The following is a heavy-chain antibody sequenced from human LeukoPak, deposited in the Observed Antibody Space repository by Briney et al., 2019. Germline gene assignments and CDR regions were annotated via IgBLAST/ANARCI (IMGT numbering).Heavy chain of an antibody. J-gene: IGHJ6*03. D-gene: IGHD6-19*01. CDR1: GYTFTSYG. V-gene: IGHV1-18*01. CDR3: ASSGIAVAGTTKGDYYYYYMDV. Sequence: AASVKVSCKASGYTFTSYGISWVRQAPGQGLEWMGWISAYNGNTNYAQKLQGRVTMTTDTSTSTAYMELRSLRSEDTAVYYCASSGIAVAGTTKGDYYYYYMDVWGKGTTVTVSS. CDR2: ISAYNGNT.